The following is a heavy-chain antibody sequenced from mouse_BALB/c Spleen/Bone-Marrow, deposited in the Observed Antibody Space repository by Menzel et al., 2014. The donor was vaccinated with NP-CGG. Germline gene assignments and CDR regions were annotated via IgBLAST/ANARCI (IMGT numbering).Heavy chain of an antibody. Sequence: EVKLEESGGGLVKPGGSLKLSCAASGFAFSSYDMSWVRQTPEKRLEWVATISSGGSYTYYPDSVKGRFTTSRDNARNTLYLQMSSLRSEDTALYYCVRRVQLDYWGQGTTLTVSS. CDR1: GFAFSSYD. J-gene: IGHJ2*01. CDR3: VRRVQLDY. V-gene: IGHV5-9*02. CDR2: ISSGGSYT.